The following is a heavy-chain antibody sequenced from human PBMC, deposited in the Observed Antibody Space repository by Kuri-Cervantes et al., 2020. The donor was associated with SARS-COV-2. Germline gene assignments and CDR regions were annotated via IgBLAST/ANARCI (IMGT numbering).Heavy chain of an antibody. D-gene: IGHD1-26*01. Sequence: SVKVSCKASGCTFSTYAINWVRQAPGQGLEWMGGIIPIFGTANYAQRFQGRVTITGDKSMTTAYMELSSLRSEETAIYYCARVSPLVGVTSWNAFDVWGQGTLVTVSS. CDR2: IIPIFGTA. CDR3: ARVSPLVGVTSWNAFDV. V-gene: IGHV1-69*06. J-gene: IGHJ3*01. CDR1: GCTFSTYA.